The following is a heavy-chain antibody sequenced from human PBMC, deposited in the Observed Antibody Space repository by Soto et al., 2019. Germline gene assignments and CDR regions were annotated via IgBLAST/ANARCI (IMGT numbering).Heavy chain of an antibody. V-gene: IGHV1-18*01. D-gene: IGHD3-9*01. Sequence: QVQLVQSGAEVKKPGASVKVSCKASGYTFTSYGISWVRQAPGQGLEWMGWISAYNGNTNYAQKLQGRVTMTTDTSTSTADMGLRSLRSDDRAVYYCARAVTTISANPRFDYWGQGTLVTVSS. CDR3: ARAVTTISANPRFDY. CDR2: ISAYNGNT. J-gene: IGHJ4*02. CDR1: GYTFTSYG.